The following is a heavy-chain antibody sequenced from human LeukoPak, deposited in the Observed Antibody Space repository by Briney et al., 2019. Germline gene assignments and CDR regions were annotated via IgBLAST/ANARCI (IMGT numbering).Heavy chain of an antibody. CDR3: ARASGSGNYYNIY. D-gene: IGHD3-10*01. Sequence: ASVKVSCKASGYTFTGYYMHWVRQAPGQGLEWMGWINPNSGDTKYAQKFQGRVTMTRDTSISTAYMELSRLRSDDTAVYYCARASGSGNYYNIYWGQGTLVTVSS. CDR2: INPNSGDT. V-gene: IGHV1-2*02. J-gene: IGHJ4*02. CDR1: GYTFTGYY.